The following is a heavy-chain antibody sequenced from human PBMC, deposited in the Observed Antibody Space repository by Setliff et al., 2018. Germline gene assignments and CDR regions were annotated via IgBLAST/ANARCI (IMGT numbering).Heavy chain of an antibody. CDR1: GFTFSRYW. Sequence: PGGSLRLSCAASGFTFSRYWMSWVRQAPGRGLEWVANIKQDGSEKYYVDSVKGRFTISRDNAKNSLYLQMNSLRAEDTAVYYCARLTITLGGVIVYFDNWGQGTLVTVS. V-gene: IGHV3-7*01. CDR2: IKQDGSEK. D-gene: IGHD3-16*02. J-gene: IGHJ4*02. CDR3: ARLTITLGGVIVYFDN.